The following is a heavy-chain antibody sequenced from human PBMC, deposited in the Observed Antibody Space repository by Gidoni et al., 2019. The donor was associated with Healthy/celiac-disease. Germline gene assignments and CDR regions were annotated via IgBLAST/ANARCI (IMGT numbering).Heavy chain of an antibody. Sequence: QVQLQESGPGLVKSSETLSLTCIVSGGSMSSYYWTWIRQPPGKGLEWIGYISSKGKLDYNPSLKSRITISVDPSRSQFSLKFHSVTAADTAVYYCARGRTYSYYWGQGTLVTVSS. J-gene: IGHJ4*02. CDR3: ARGRTYSYY. CDR2: ISSKGKL. D-gene: IGHD2-21*01. V-gene: IGHV4-59*01. CDR1: GGSMSSYY.